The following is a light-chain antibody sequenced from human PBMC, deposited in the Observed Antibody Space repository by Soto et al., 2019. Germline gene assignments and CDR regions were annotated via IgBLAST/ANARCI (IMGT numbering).Light chain of an antibody. CDR1: QSISSW. CDR3: QQYNSYPWT. J-gene: IGKJ1*01. Sequence: DVQMTQSHYTLSASVGDRVTITCRASQSISSWLAWYQQKPGKAPKLLIYDASSLESGVPSRFSGSGSGTEFTLTITSLQPDDFATYYCQQYNSYPWTFGQGTKVDI. V-gene: IGKV1-5*01. CDR2: DAS.